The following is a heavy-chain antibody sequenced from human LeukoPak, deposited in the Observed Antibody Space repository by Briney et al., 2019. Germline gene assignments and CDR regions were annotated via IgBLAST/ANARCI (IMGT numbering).Heavy chain of an antibody. J-gene: IGHJ4*02. D-gene: IGHD2/OR15-2a*01. CDR1: GFTFSSYW. Sequence: PGGSLRLSCAASGFTFSSYWMHWVRQAPGKGLEWVSVIFSGGSPYYADSVKGRFTISRDNSKNTLYLQMNSLRAEDTAVYYCARAFLGSDVEYWGQGALVTVSS. CDR2: IFSGGSP. CDR3: ARAFLGSDVEY. V-gene: IGHV3-66*01.